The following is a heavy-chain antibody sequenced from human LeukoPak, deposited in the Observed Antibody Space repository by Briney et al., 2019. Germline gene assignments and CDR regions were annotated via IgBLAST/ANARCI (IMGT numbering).Heavy chain of an antibody. CDR2: ISYDGSNK. J-gene: IGHJ6*02. Sequence: GRSLRLSCAASGFTFSSYAMHWVRQAPGNGLEWVAVISYDGSNKYYADSVKGRFTISRDNSKNTLYLQMNSLRAEDTAVYYCARDQLSRSSSMDVWGQGTTVTVSS. CDR1: GFTFSSYA. D-gene: IGHD5-18*01. CDR3: ARDQLSRSSSMDV. V-gene: IGHV3-30-3*01.